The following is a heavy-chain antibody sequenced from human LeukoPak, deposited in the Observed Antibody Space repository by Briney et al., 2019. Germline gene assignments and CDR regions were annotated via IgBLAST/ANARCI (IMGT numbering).Heavy chain of an antibody. CDR2: ISGTGSAV. D-gene: IGHD1-26*01. CDR3: VKGSGTHYYFYYMDV. Sequence: GGSRRLSCAASGFSFITYAMNWARQAPGKGLEWVSGISGTGSAVGYADSVKGRFTVSRDTSKRTVYLQMSGLRVDDTATYYCVKGSGTHYYFYYMDVWGKGTPVTVPS. J-gene: IGHJ6*03. CDR1: GFSFITYA. V-gene: IGHV3-48*03.